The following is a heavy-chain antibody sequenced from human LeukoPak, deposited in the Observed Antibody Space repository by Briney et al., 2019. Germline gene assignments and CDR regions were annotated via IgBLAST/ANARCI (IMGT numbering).Heavy chain of an antibody. D-gene: IGHD2-21*01. J-gene: IGHJ6*03. Sequence: PGGSLRLSCAASGFMFRGYGMRWVRQAPGKGLEWVAFIRGDGDDKQYADSVKGRFTISRDNSKNTLYLQMNSLRTEDTAVYYCAKDERVILTNMDVWGKGTTVTTSS. CDR1: GFMFRGYG. V-gene: IGHV3-30*02. CDR3: AKDERVILTNMDV. CDR2: IRGDGDDK.